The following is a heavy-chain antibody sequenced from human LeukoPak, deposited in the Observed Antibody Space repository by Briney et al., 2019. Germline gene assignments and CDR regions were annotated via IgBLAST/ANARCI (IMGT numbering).Heavy chain of an antibody. D-gene: IGHD2-15*01. V-gene: IGHV1-18*01. CDR2: ISAYNGNT. J-gene: IGHJ4*02. Sequence: GASVKVSCEASGYTFTSYGISWVRQAPGQGLEWMGWISAYNGNTNYAQKLQGRVTMTTDTSTSTAYMELRSLRSDDTAVYYCARAYCSGGSCSSFDYWGQGTLVTVSS. CDR3: ARAYCSGGSCSSFDY. CDR1: GYTFTSYG.